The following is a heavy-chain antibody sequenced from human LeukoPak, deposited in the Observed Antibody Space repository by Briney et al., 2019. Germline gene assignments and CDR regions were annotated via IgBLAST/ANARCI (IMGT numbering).Heavy chain of an antibody. CDR1: GFTFSSYA. Sequence: PGGSLRLSCAASGFTFSSYAMSWVRQAPGKGLEWVSAISASGGSTYYTDSVKGRFTISRDNSKNTLYLQMNSLRAEDTAVYYCAKRGAVSGYFDYWGQGTLVTVSS. CDR2: ISASGGST. J-gene: IGHJ4*02. CDR3: AKRGAVSGYFDY. D-gene: IGHD6-19*01. V-gene: IGHV3-23*01.